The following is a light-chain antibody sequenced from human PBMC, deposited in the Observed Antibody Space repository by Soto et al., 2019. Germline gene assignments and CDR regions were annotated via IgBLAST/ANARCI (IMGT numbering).Light chain of an antibody. J-gene: IGKJ1*01. CDR3: QHHDNWPRT. CDR2: GAS. V-gene: IGKV3-15*01. Sequence: EIVMTQSPATLSVSPGERATLSCRASQSVSSNLAWYQQKPGQAPRLLIYGASTRATGIPARFSGSRSGTEFTLTISSLQSEDFAVYYCQHHDNWPRTFGQGTKVEIK. CDR1: QSVSSN.